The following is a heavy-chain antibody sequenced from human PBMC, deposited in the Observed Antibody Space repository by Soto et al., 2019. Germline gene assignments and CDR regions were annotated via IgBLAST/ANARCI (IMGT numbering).Heavy chain of an antibody. V-gene: IGHV3-21*01. CDR1: GFTFRSYG. J-gene: IGHJ6*02. D-gene: IGHD3-9*01. Sequence: GGSLRLSSAASGFTFRSYGMNWVRQAPGKGLEWVSSISSSSSYIYYADSVKGRFTISRDNAKNSLYLQMNSLRAEDTAVYYCARGGLRYFDWLLSPSGMDVWGQGTTVTVSS. CDR2: ISSSSSYI. CDR3: ARGGLRYFDWLLSPSGMDV.